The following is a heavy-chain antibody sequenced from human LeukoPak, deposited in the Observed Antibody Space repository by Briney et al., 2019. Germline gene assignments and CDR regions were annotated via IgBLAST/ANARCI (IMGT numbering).Heavy chain of an antibody. D-gene: IGHD5-24*01. Sequence: SGGSLRLSCAASGFTFSSYAMSWVRQAPGKGLEWVSAISGSGGSTYYADSVKGRFTISRDNSKYTLYLQMNSLRAEDTAVYYCAKDRLVRRWLQLVLDYWGQGTLVTVSS. CDR3: AKDRLVRRWLQLVLDY. V-gene: IGHV3-23*01. CDR1: GFTFSSYA. J-gene: IGHJ4*02. CDR2: ISGSGGST.